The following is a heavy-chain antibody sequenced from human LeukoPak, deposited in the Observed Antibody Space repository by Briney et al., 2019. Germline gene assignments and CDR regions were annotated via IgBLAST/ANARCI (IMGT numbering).Heavy chain of an antibody. V-gene: IGHV4-61*02. Sequence: SETLSLTCTVSGSSISSGSYYWSWIRQPAGKGLEWIGRIYTSGSTNYNPSLKSRVTISVDTSKNQFSLKLSSVTAADTAVYYCASFGIAVVQDYWGQGTLVTVSS. J-gene: IGHJ4*02. CDR1: GSSISSGSYY. D-gene: IGHD6-19*01. CDR2: IYTSGST. CDR3: ASFGIAVVQDY.